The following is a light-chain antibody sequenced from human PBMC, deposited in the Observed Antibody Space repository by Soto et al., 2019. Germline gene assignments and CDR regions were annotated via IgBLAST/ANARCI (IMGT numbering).Light chain of an antibody. Sequence: EMVMTQSPATLSVSPGERATLSCRASQSVSRNLAWYQQKPGQTPRLLIYGASTRVTGIPARFSGSGSGTEFTLTISSLQSKDFAVYYCHQYNNWPPTFGRGTKVEIK. CDR2: GAS. CDR3: HQYNNWPPT. V-gene: IGKV3-15*01. J-gene: IGKJ1*01. CDR1: QSVSRN.